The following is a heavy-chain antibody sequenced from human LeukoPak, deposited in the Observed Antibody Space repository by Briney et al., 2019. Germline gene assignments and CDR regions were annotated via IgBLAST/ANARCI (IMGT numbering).Heavy chain of an antibody. CDR2: ISGSGGST. CDR3: ARQLGYCSDGSCYFDS. V-gene: IGHV3-23*01. D-gene: IGHD2-15*01. Sequence: PGGSLRLSCAASGFTFSNYAMSWVRQAPGRGLEWVSAISGSGGSTYDADSVKGRFTIPRDNSKNTLHLQMNSLRAEDTAVYHCARQLGYCSDGSCYFDSWGQGTLVTVSS. J-gene: IGHJ4*02. CDR1: GFTFSNYA.